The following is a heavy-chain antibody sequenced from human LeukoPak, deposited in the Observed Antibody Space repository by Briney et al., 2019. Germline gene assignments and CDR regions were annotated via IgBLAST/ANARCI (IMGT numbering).Heavy chain of an antibody. Sequence: SGTLSLTCAVSGGSISSSNWWSWVRQPPGKGLEWIGEIYHSGSTNYNPSLRSRVTISVDKSKNQFSLKLSSVTAADTAVYYCARAPYDSSGYHDYWGQGTLVTVSS. CDR3: ARAPYDSSGYHDY. CDR2: IYHSGST. J-gene: IGHJ4*02. CDR1: GGSISSSNW. V-gene: IGHV4-4*02. D-gene: IGHD3-22*01.